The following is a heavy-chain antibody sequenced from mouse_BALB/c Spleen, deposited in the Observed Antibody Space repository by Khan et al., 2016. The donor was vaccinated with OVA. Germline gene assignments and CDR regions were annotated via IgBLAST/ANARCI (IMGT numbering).Heavy chain of an antibody. V-gene: IGHV1-87*01. D-gene: IGHD2-4*01. CDR3: ATIYYDYG. CDR2: IYPGDGDT. Sequence: VQLQQSGAELARPGASVKLSCKASGYNFTSYWMQWVKQRPGQGLEWIGAIYPGDGDTRYTQKFKGKATLTADKSSSTAYMQLSSLASEDSAVYYCATIYYDYGWGQGTLVTVSA. CDR1: GYNFTSYW. J-gene: IGHJ3*02.